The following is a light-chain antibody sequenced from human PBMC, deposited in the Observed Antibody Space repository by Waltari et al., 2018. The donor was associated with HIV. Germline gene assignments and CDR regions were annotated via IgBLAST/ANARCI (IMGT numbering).Light chain of an antibody. CDR2: DNH. CDR3: GTWDTSLTAGV. CDR1: GPNIGINY. J-gene: IGLJ3*02. Sequence: QSVLTQPPSVSAAPGQKVPIPSPGSGPNIGINYVSWFQQLPGTAPKLLIYDNHKRPSGIPDRFSASRSGTSATLAVTGLQIGDEADYYCGTWDTSLTAGVFGGGTKLTVL. V-gene: IGLV1-51*01.